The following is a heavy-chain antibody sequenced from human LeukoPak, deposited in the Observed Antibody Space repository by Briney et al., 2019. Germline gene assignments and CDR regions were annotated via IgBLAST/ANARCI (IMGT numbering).Heavy chain of an antibody. CDR1: DGSISSYY. J-gene: IGHJ4*02. V-gene: IGHV4-59*01. CDR3: ARWGHFETSGFFVVEY. D-gene: IGHD5-12*01. Sequence: SETLSLTCSISDGSISSYYWNWIRQSPGKGLEWIGHIHYSGSTHYNSALQSRVSISIDTSKSHFTLKLTSVTAADTAVYYCARWGHFETSGFFVVEYWGQGALVTVSS. CDR2: IHYSGST.